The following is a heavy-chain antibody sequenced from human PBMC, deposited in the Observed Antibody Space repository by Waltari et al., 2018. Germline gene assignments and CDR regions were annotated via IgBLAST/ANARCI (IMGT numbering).Heavy chain of an antibody. D-gene: IGHD6-13*01. CDR1: GFTFSSYD. V-gene: IGHV3-13*01. Sequence: EVQLVESGGGLVQPGGSLRLSCAASGFTFSSYDMHWVRQATGTGLEWVSAIGTAGDTYYPGSVKGRFTISRENAKNSLYLQMNSLRAGDTAVYYCARGRSLSSSWYYYYYYGMDVWGQGTTVTVSS. CDR2: IGTAGDT. J-gene: IGHJ6*02. CDR3: ARGRSLSSSWYYYYYYGMDV.